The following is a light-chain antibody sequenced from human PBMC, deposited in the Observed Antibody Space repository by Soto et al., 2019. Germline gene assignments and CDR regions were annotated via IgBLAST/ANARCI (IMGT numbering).Light chain of an antibody. CDR2: NFN. CDR3: SSYTSSRTAV. Sequence: ALTQPASVSGSPGQSITLSCTGTSSDVGGYNYVSWYQQHPGKAPKLIIYNFNNRPSGVSNRFSGSKSGNTASLTISGLQAEDEADYYCSSYTSSRTAVFGGGTQLTVL. CDR1: SSDVGGYNY. J-gene: IGLJ7*01. V-gene: IGLV2-14*01.